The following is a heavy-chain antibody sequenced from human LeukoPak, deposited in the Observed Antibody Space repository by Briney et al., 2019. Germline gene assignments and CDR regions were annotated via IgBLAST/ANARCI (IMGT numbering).Heavy chain of an antibody. CDR1: GVSISTYY. CDR2: VHYSGGS. CDR3: ARWYCSNNLCFHMDV. Sequence: SETLSLTCTVSGVSISTYYWSWIRQPPGKGLEWIGYVHYSGGSAYIPSLKSRVTMSVDTSKNQFSLGLTSVTAADTALYYCARWYCSNNLCFHMDVWGKGTTVTVSS. V-gene: IGHV4-59*08. J-gene: IGHJ6*03. D-gene: IGHD2-2*01.